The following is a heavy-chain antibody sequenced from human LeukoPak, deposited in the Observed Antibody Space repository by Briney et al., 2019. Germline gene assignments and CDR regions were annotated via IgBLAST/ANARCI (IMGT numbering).Heavy chain of an antibody. CDR2: ISSSSSYI. CDR1: GFTFSSYS. Sequence: PGGSLRLSCAASGFTFSSYSMNWVRQAPGKGLEWVSSISSSSSYIYYADSVKGRFTISRDNAKNSLYLQMNSLRAEDTAVYYCARDRLVDTAMAYFDYWGRGTLVTVSS. CDR3: ARDRLVDTAMAYFDY. V-gene: IGHV3-21*01. D-gene: IGHD5-18*01. J-gene: IGHJ4*02.